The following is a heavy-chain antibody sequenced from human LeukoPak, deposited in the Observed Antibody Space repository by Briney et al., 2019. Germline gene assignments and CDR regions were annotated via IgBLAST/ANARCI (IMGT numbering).Heavy chain of an antibody. V-gene: IGHV3-23*01. CDR1: GFTFSSYA. D-gene: IGHD3-22*01. CDR3: ARGKGRDSSSWYRPTLYYDSSGTPPDY. CDR2: ISGSGGST. J-gene: IGHJ4*02. Sequence: GSLRLSCAASGFTFSSYAMSWVRQAPGKGLEWVSAISGSGGSTHYADSVKGRFTISRDNSKNTLYLQMNSLRAEDTAVYYCARGKGRDSSSWYRPTLYYDSSGTPPDYWGQGTLVTVSS.